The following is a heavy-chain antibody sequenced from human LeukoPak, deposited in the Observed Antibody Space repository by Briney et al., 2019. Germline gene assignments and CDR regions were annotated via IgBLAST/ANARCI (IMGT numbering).Heavy chain of an antibody. CDR1: GGSISSYY. D-gene: IGHD2-2*01. Sequence: PSETLSLTCTVSGGSISSYYWSWIRQPPGKGLEWIGYIYYSGSTNYNPSLKSRVTISVDTSKNQFSLKLTSVTAADTAVYFCARKRYCGSTTCYHDYWGQGTLVTVSS. V-gene: IGHV4-59*01. CDR3: ARKRYCGSTTCYHDY. J-gene: IGHJ4*02. CDR2: IYYSGST.